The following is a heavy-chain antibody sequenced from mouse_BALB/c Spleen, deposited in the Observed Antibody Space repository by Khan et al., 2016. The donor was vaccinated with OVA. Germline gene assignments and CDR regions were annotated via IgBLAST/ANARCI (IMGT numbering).Heavy chain of an antibody. V-gene: IGHV9-2-1*01. J-gene: IGHJ3*01. CDR1: GYTFTDYS. Sequence: QIQLVQSGPELKKPGETVKISCKASGYTFTDYSMHWVKQAPGKGLKWMGWINTETGEPTYADDFKGRFAFSLETSASTAYLQINNLKNEDTATYFCARSCYGNRFAYWGQGTLVTVSA. CDR2: INTETGEP. CDR3: ARSCYGNRFAY. D-gene: IGHD2-1*01.